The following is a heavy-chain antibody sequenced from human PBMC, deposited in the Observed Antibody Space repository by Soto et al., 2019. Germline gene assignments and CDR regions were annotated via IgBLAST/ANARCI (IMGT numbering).Heavy chain of an antibody. V-gene: IGHV3-49*04. CDR3: TREDYGANSGGFDY. J-gene: IGHJ4*02. CDR1: GFTFGDYV. Sequence: SLRLSCAASGFTFGDYVMNWVRQAPGKGLEWVGFIRSKAYGGTPQYATSVKGRFTISSDDSKGIAYLQMNSPKTEDTAVYYCTREDYGANSGGFDYWGQGTLVTVSS. CDR2: IRSKAYGGTP. D-gene: IGHD4-17*01.